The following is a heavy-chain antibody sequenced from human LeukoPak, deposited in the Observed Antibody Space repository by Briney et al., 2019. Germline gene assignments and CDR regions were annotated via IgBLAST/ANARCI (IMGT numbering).Heavy chain of an antibody. D-gene: IGHD6-13*01. V-gene: IGHV3-30*18. CDR3: AKVPGTYSSSWLWIDY. J-gene: IGHJ4*02. CDR2: ISYDGSKK. CDR1: GFTFSRDG. Sequence: QPGGSLRLSCAASGFTFSRDGMGGVRQAPGKGVEWGAGISYDGSKKNYADSVKGGFTIPRDNSKNTLYLQLHSLRAEDTAVYYCAKVPGTYSSSWLWIDYGGQGTLVTVHS.